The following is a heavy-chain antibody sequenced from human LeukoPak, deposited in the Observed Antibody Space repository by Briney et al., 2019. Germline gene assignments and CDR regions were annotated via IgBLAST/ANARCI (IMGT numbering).Heavy chain of an antibody. V-gene: IGHV4-31*03. CDR3: ARVCRLSSGYYPDAFGI. CDR2: IYYSGST. CDR1: GGSISSGGYY. D-gene: IGHD3-22*01. Sequence: SETLSLTCTVSGGSISSGGYYWSWIRQHPGKGLEWIGYIYYSGSTYYNPSLKSRVTISVDTSKNQFSLKLSSVTAADTAVYYCARVCRLSSGYYPDAFGIWGQGTMVTVSS. J-gene: IGHJ3*02.